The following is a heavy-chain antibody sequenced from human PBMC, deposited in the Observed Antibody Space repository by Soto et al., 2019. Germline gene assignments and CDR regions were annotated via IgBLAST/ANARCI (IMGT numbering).Heavy chain of an antibody. CDR2: IGRTSTTI. Sequence: GGPLRLCCAASGFTFSSYAMNWVRQAPGRGLEWVAYIGRTSTTIYYAGSVRGRFTISRDDAKNSLYLQMNNLRDEDTAVYYCARGPLVGHYFDYWGQGTLVTVSS. V-gene: IGHV3-48*02. CDR3: ARGPLVGHYFDY. CDR1: GFTFSSYA. J-gene: IGHJ4*02. D-gene: IGHD3-16*02.